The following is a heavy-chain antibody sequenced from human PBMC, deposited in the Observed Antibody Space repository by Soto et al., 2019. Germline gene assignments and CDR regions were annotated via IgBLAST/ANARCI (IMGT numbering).Heavy chain of an antibody. CDR1: GGSISGSNW. CDR3: ARVSGRYYYGMDV. CDR2: IYHSGSP. D-gene: IGHD1-26*01. Sequence: QEQLQESGPGLVKPSWTLSLTCAVSGGSISGSNWWSWVRQPPVKGLEWIGEIYHSGSPNYNPSLKSRVTISVDKYKNQFSLKLSSVTAADTAVYYCARVSGRYYYGMDVWGQGITVTVSS. J-gene: IGHJ6*02. V-gene: IGHV4-4*02.